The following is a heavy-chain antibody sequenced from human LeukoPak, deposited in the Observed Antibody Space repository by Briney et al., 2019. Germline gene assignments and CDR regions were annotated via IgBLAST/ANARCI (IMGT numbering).Heavy chain of an antibody. CDR1: GYSFSNYW. J-gene: IGHJ3*02. CDR3: ARRRRELGAPSDYGFDI. V-gene: IGHV5-10-1*01. CDR2: IDPSDYYT. Sequence: GESLKISCQGSGYSFSNYWISWVRQLPGKGLEWMGRIDPSDYYTNYSPSFQGHVTISAARSISTAYLQWSSLEASDTAIYYCARRRRELGAPSDYGFDIWGQGTLVTVSS. D-gene: IGHD1-26*01.